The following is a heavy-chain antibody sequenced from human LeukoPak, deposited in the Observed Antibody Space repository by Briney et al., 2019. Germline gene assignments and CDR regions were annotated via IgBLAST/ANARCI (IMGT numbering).Heavy chain of an antibody. Sequence: SETLSLTCTVSGGSISSHYWSWIRQPPGKGLEWIGYIYYSGSTNYNPSLKSRVTISVDTSKNQFSLKLSSVTAADTAVYYCARGVGGSTSSWGQGTLVTVSS. CDR1: GGSISSHY. V-gene: IGHV4-59*11. CDR3: ARGVGGSTSS. J-gene: IGHJ4*02. D-gene: IGHD2-2*01. CDR2: IYYSGST.